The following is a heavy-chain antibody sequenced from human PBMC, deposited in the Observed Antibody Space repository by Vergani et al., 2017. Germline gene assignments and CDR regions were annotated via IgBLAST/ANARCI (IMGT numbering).Heavy chain of an antibody. V-gene: IGHV3-15*07. J-gene: IGHJ6*02. CDR2: IKSTFDRGTT. D-gene: IGHD2-21*01. Sequence: LEESGGGSVKPGGSLRLSCVASGFSFRNAWMNWVRRTPGKGLEWVGRIKSTFDRGTTDYAAAVKGRFTISRDDSKNTLFLQMNGLKTEDIGVYYCTTDPLYCGDGSCYWLRDHHYYGMDVWGQGTTVTVSS. CDR3: TTDPLYCGDGSCYWLRDHHYYGMDV. CDR1: GFSFRNAW.